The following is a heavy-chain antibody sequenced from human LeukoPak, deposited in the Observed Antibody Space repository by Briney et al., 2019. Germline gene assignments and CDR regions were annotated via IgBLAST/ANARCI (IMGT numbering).Heavy chain of an antibody. V-gene: IGHV4-59*01. Sequence: SETLSLTCTVSGGSISSYYWSWIRQPPGKGLEWIGYIYYSGSTNFNPSLKSRVTISVGTSKNQFSLKLSSVTAADTAVYYYAATMVRGVIPWFDPWGQGTLVTVSS. J-gene: IGHJ5*02. CDR2: IYYSGST. CDR1: GGSISSYY. CDR3: AATMVRGVIPWFDP. D-gene: IGHD3-10*01.